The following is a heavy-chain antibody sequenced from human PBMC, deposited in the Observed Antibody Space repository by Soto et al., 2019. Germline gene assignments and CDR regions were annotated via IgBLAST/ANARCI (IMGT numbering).Heavy chain of an antibody. J-gene: IGHJ6*02. CDR3: AKQLHHDWSHDYYCGMDV. D-gene: IGHD3-9*01. Sequence: PSETLSLTCTVSGGSISSSSYYWGWIRQPPGKGLEWIGSIYYSGSTYYNPSLKSRVTISVDTSKNQFSLKMSSVTAADTALYYCAKQLHHDWSHDYYCGMDVWGQGTTVTVSS. CDR2: IYYSGST. V-gene: IGHV4-39*01. CDR1: GGSISSSSYY.